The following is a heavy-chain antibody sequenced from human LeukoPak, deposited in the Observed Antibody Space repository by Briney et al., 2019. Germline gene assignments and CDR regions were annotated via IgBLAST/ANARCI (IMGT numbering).Heavy chain of an antibody. V-gene: IGHV3-30*03. CDR2: ITYDGKNE. D-gene: IGHD5-12*01. CDR1: GFTFSSYA. CDR3: ARGYVHAFDI. Sequence: GGSLRLSCAASGFTFSSYAMHWVRQAPGKGLEWVAVITYDGKNENYAASVKGRFTISRDNSKTTLYLQMNSLRAGDTAVYYCARGYVHAFDIWGQGTMVTVSS. J-gene: IGHJ3*02.